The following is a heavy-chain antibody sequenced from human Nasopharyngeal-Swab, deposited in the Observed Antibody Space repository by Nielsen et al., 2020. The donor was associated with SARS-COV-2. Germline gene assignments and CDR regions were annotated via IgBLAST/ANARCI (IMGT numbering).Heavy chain of an antibody. V-gene: IGHV1-46*01. Sequence: ARGQGLEWMGIINPSGGSTSYAQKFQGRVTMTRDTSTSTVYMDLSSLRSEDTAVYYCARGAPNTVSALDYWGQGTPVTVSS. D-gene: IGHD4-11*01. CDR2: INPSGGST. J-gene: IGHJ4*02. CDR3: ARGAPNTVSALDY.